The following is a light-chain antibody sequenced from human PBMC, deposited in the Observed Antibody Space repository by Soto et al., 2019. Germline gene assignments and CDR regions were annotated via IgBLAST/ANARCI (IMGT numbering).Light chain of an antibody. CDR3: QQYDTIPPT. CDR1: QSISTW. CDR2: DAS. V-gene: IGKV1-33*01. J-gene: IGKJ2*01. Sequence: DIQMTQSPSALSASVGDRVNITCRASQSISTWLAWYQQKPGEAPKLLIYDASNLGTGVPSRFSGSGSGTDFSFTITNLQPEDFATYYCQQYDTIPPTFGQGTKLDFK.